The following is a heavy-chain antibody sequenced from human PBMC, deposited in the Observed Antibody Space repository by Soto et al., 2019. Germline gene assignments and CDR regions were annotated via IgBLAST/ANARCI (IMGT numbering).Heavy chain of an antibody. Sequence: EVQLVESGGGLIQPGGSLRLSCAASGFTVSSNYMSWVRQAPGKGLEWVSVIYSGGSTYYADSVKGRFTISRDNSKNTLYLQMNSLRAEDTAVYYCAREGAGATATGGMDVWGQGTTVTVSS. V-gene: IGHV3-53*01. CDR1: GFTVSSNY. D-gene: IGHD4-17*01. CDR3: AREGAGATATGGMDV. J-gene: IGHJ6*02. CDR2: IYSGGST.